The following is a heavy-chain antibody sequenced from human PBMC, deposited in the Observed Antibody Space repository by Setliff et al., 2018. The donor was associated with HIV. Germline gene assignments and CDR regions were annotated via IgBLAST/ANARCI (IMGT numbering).Heavy chain of an antibody. Sequence: PSATLSLTCPVSGGSVSDTSYYWGWIRQPPGKGLEWLANVYYSGGTYYNPSLNSRVTISVDTSRNQFSLKLTSVTAADTALYFCARLGDSGYDFRGYFDYWGQGKLVTVSS. CDR1: GGSVSDTSYY. J-gene: IGHJ4*02. V-gene: IGHV4-39*01. CDR2: VYYSGGT. D-gene: IGHD5-12*01. CDR3: ARLGDSGYDFRGYFDY.